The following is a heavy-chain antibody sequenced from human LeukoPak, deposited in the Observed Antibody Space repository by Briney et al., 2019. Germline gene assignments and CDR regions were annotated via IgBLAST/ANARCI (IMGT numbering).Heavy chain of an antibody. CDR1: GFTFSTSW. D-gene: IGHD1-26*01. CDR3: ARDVGANTNDY. J-gene: IGHJ4*02. CDR2: IKDDGSAE. V-gene: IGHV3-7*01. Sequence: GGSLRPSCAASGFTFSTSWMSWVRQAPEKGLEWVGCIKDDGSAEYYVDSVKGRFTISRDNAKNSLYLQMHSLRVDDTAVYYCARDVGANTNDYWGQGTLVTVSS.